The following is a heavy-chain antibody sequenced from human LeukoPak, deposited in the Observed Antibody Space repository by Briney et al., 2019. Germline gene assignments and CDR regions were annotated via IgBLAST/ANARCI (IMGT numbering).Heavy chain of an antibody. J-gene: IGHJ4*02. D-gene: IGHD3-10*01. CDR3: ARNGEWPRYYFDY. V-gene: IGHV3-21*01. CDR1: GFTFSSYS. CDR2: ISSSSSYI. Sequence: PGGTLRPSCAASGFTFSSYSMNWVRQAPGKGLEWVSSISSSSSYIYYADSVKGRFTISRDNAKNSLYLQMNSLRAEDTAVYYCARNGEWPRYYFDYWGQGTLVTVSS.